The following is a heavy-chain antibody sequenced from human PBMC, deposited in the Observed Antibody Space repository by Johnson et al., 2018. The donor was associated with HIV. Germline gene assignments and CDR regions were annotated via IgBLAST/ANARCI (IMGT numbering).Heavy chain of an antibody. J-gene: IGHJ3*02. CDR3: ATTQWLSFFHAFDI. V-gene: IGHV3-30*04. Sequence: QVQLVESGGGVVQPGRYVRLSCAASGLSFSDYGMHWVRQAPGKGLEWVAVISFDGSNEYYTDSVKGRFTISRDNAKKSLHLQMNSLRAEDTALYYCATTQWLSFFHAFDIWGQGTMVTVSS. CDR1: GLSFSDYG. D-gene: IGHD6-19*01. CDR2: ISFDGSNE.